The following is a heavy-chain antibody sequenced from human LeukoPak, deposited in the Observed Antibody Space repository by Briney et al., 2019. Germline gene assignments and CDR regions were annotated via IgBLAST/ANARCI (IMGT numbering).Heavy chain of an antibody. CDR1: GFPFSNYA. D-gene: IGHD2-2*01. J-gene: IGHJ3*02. Sequence: GGSLRLSCAASGFPFSNYAMSWVRQAPGKGLEYVSAISGSGGSTYYADSVKGRFTISRDNSKNTLYLQMNSLRAEDTAVYYCAYIVVVPAAGEPYDAFDIWGQGTMVTVSS. V-gene: IGHV3-23*01. CDR2: ISGSGGST. CDR3: AYIVVVPAAGEPYDAFDI.